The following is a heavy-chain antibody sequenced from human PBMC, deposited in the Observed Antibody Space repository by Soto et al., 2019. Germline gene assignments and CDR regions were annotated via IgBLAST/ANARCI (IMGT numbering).Heavy chain of an antibody. CDR1: GFTFSSYS. V-gene: IGHV3-48*04. Sequence: RSLRLSCVASGFTFSSYSMTWVRQAPGKGLEWVSYMSSSSATTYYADSVKGRFTISRDNAKNSLYLQMNSLRPEDAAVYYRARVSGWYNYFDYWGQGTPVTVSS. D-gene: IGHD6-19*01. CDR2: MSSSSATT. J-gene: IGHJ4*02. CDR3: ARVSGWYNYFDY.